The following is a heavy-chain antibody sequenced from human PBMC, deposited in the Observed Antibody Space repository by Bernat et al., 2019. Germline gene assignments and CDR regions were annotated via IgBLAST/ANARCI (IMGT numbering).Heavy chain of an antibody. V-gene: IGHV3-21*01. CDR2: ISSSSSHI. CDR3: ARESRRGWDGSSTDAFDI. Sequence: EVQLVESGGGLVKPGGSLRLSCAASGFTFSSYNMNYVRQAPGKGLEWVSSISSSSSHIYYADSVKGRFTISRDNSKNSLYLQMNSLRADDTAIYYCARESRRGWDGSSTDAFDIWGQGTLVTVSS. D-gene: IGHD6-6*01. J-gene: IGHJ3*02. CDR1: GFTFSSYN.